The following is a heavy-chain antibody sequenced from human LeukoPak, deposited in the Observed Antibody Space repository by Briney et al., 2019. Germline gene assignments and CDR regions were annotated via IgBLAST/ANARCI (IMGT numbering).Heavy chain of an antibody. J-gene: IGHJ3*02. CDR2: INPDSGGT. CDR1: GYTFTGYY. CDR3: GGRHSSGHDAFDI. Sequence: ASVKVSCKASGYTFTGYYMHWVRQAPGQGLEWMGWINPDSGGTNYAQKFQGRVTMTRDTSISTAHMELSRLRSDDTAVYYCGGRHSSGHDAFDIWGQGTMVTVSS. D-gene: IGHD6-19*01. V-gene: IGHV1-2*02.